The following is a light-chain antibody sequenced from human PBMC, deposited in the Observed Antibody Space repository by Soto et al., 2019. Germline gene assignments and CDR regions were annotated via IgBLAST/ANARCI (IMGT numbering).Light chain of an antibody. J-gene: IGKJ4*01. Sequence: IVLTQSPGTLSLSPGERATLSCRASQSVTSGYLAWYQQIPGQVPRLLVYAASTRATGIPDRFSGGGSGTDFTLTIHRLEPEDFAVYYCQQYGSSPHTFGGGTKVQI. CDR2: AAS. V-gene: IGKV3-20*01. CDR1: QSVTSGY. CDR3: QQYGSSPHT.